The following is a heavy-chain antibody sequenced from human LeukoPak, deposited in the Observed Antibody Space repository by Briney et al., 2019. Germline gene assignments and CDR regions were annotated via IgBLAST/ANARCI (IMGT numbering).Heavy chain of an antibody. D-gene: IGHD3-16*02. V-gene: IGHV1-2*06. CDR2: INPNSGGT. CDR1: GYTFTGYY. CDR3: ARDRDYVWGSDPNDAFDI. Sequence: ASVKVSCKASGYTFTGYYMHWVRQAPGQGLEWMGRINPNSGGTNDAQKFQGRVTMTRDTSISTAYMEPRRLRADDTAVYYCARDRDYVWGSDPNDAFDIWGQGTMVTVSS. J-gene: IGHJ3*02.